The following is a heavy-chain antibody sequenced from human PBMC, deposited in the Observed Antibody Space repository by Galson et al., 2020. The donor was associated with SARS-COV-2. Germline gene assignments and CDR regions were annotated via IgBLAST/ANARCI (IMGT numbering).Heavy chain of an antibody. D-gene: IGHD4-17*01. CDR2: ISNRGGT. CDR3: ARLHYGEYAPEAFDI. CDR1: GTSISSGSYS. J-gene: IGHJ3*02. Sequence: SETLSLTCAVSGTSISSGSYSWNWIRQPPGQGLEWIGYISNRGGTYYNPSLKSRVTISGDRSKNQFSLRLSSVTAADTAVYYCARLHYGEYAPEAFDIWGPGTRVTVAS. V-gene: IGHV4-30-2*01.